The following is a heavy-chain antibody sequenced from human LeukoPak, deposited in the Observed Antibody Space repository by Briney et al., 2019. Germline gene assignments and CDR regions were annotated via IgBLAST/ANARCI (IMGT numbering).Heavy chain of an antibody. Sequence: ASVKVSCAASGFTFSSYAMSWVRQAPGKGLEWVSAISGSGGSTYYADSVKGRFTISRDNSKNTLYLQMNSLRAEDTAVYYCAKVDDSSGYYGIDYWGQGTLVTVSS. D-gene: IGHD3-22*01. CDR1: GFTFSSYA. J-gene: IGHJ4*02. CDR3: AKVDDSSGYYGIDY. CDR2: ISGSGGST. V-gene: IGHV3-23*01.